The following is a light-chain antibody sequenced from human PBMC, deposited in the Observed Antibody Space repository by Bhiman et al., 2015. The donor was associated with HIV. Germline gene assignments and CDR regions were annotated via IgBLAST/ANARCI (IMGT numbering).Light chain of an antibody. J-gene: IGLJ3*02. Sequence: QPVLTQPPSVSGAPGQRVTISCTGSSSNIGAGYDVHWYQQLPGTAPKLLIYGNNNRPSGVPDRFSGSKSATSASLAITGLQAEDEADYYCQSYDSGLSAWVFGGGTKLTVL. CDR3: QSYDSGLSAWV. CDR1: SSNIGAGYD. V-gene: IGLV1-40*01. CDR2: GNN.